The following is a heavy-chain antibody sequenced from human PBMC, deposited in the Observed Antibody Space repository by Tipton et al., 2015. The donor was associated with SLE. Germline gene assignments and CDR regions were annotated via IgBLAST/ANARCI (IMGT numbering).Heavy chain of an antibody. J-gene: IGHJ4*02. CDR1: GGSISNNH. CDR2: IYTSGSI. D-gene: IGHD5/OR15-5a*01. Sequence: TLSLTCTVSGGSISNNHWSWIRQPAGRGLEWIGRIYTSGSINYNPSLKSRVTMSLDASKNQFSLKLTSVTATDTAVYYCARESLSRLDYWGQGMLVTVSS. CDR3: ARESLSRLDY. V-gene: IGHV4-4*07.